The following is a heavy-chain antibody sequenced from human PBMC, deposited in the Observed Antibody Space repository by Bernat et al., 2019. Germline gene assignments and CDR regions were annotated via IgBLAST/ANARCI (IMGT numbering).Heavy chain of an antibody. Sequence: QVQLVQSGAEVKKPGASVKVSCKASGYTFTSYGISWVRQAPGQGLEWMGWISAYNGNTNYAQKLQGRVTMTTDTSTSTAYMELRGLRSDDTAVYYCARVRRGEIAAAGNNWFDPWGQGTLVTVSS. CDR2: ISAYNGNT. J-gene: IGHJ5*02. CDR3: ARVRRGEIAAAGNNWFDP. V-gene: IGHV1-18*01. D-gene: IGHD6-13*01. CDR1: GYTFTSYG.